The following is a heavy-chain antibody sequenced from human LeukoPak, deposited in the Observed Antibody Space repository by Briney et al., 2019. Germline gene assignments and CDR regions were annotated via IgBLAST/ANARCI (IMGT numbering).Heavy chain of an antibody. D-gene: IGHD3-10*01. J-gene: IGHJ6*02. Sequence: GRSLRLSCAASGFTFDDYAMHGVRQAPGKGREGVSGISWNSGSRGYADSVKGRFTISRDNAKNSLYLQMNSLGAEDTALYYCAKGGVLNYDYYGMVVWGHGATVTVSS. V-gene: IGHV3-9*01. CDR2: ISWNSGSR. CDR3: AKGGVLNYDYYGMVV. CDR1: GFTFDDYA.